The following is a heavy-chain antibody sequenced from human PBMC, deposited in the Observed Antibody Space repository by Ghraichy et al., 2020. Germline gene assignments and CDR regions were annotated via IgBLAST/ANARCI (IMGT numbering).Heavy chain of an antibody. CDR3: ASGRGPGTFFSDY. D-gene: IGHD1-1*01. J-gene: IGHJ4*02. V-gene: IGHV3-33*03. CDR2: IWNDGTYK. Sequence: LNISCAASGFTFSTYGMNWVRQAPGKGLEWVAVIWNDGTYKNYADSVKGRFTISRDNSKNTLYPQMNSLRAEDTAVYYCASGRGPGTFFSDYWGQGTLVTVSS. CDR1: GFTFSTYG.